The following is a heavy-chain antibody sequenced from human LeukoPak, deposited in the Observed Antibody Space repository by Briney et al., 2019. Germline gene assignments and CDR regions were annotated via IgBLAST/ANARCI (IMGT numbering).Heavy chain of an antibody. CDR3: ARGPTTVTRAFDY. CDR1: GGSISSYY. J-gene: IGHJ4*02. V-gene: IGHV4-59*01. D-gene: IGHD4-17*01. CDR2: IYYSGST. Sequence: SETLSLTCTVSGGSISSYYWSWIRQPPGKGLEWIGYIYYSGSTNYNPSLKSRVTISVDSSKNQFSLKLSSVTAADTAVYYCARGPTTVTRAFDYWGQGTLVTVSS.